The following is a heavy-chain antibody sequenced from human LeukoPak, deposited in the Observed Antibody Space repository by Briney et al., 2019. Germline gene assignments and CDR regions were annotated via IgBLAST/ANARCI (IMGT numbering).Heavy chain of an antibody. J-gene: IGHJ4*02. CDR3: ARWLDY. CDR2: IYHSAST. CDR1: GGSISGGGYS. Sequence: SETLSRTCAVSGGSISGGGYSWSWIRQPPGMGLEWIGYIYHSASTYYNPSLKSRVTISVDRSKNQFSLKLSSVTAADTAVYYCARWLDYWGQGTLVTVSS. V-gene: IGHV4-30-2*01.